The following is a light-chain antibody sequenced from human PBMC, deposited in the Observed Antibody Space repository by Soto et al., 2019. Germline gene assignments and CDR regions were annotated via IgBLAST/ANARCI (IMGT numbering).Light chain of an antibody. CDR1: SSDVGGYNY. Sequence: QSALTQPPSASGSPGQSVTISCTGTSSDVGGYNYISWYQHHPGKAPKLMIYEVSQRPSGVADRFSGSKSGNTASLTVSGLQAEDEADYYCTSYAGSKNLGVFGSGTKFTVL. CDR3: TSYAGSKNLGV. CDR2: EVS. V-gene: IGLV2-8*01. J-gene: IGLJ1*01.